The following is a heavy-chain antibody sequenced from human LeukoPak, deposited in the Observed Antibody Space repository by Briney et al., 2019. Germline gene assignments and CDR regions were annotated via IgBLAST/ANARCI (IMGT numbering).Heavy chain of an antibody. J-gene: IGHJ3*02. Sequence: GGSLRLSCAASGFTFSSYGMHWVRQAPGKGLEWVAVIWYGGSNKYYADSVKGRFTISRDNSKNTLYLQMNSLRAEDTAVYYCAKSTYGGFGELLYNPPDAFDIWGQGTMVTVSS. CDR3: AKSTYGGFGELLYNPPDAFDI. D-gene: IGHD3-10*01. CDR2: IWYGGSNK. V-gene: IGHV3-33*08. CDR1: GFTFSSYG.